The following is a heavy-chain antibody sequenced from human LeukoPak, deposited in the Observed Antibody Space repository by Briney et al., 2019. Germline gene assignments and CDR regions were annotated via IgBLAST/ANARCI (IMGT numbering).Heavy chain of an antibody. J-gene: IGHJ4*02. Sequence: ASVKVSCKASGGTFSSYAISWVRQAPGKGLEWMGGFDPEDGETIYAQKFQGRVTMTEDTSTDTAYMELSSLRSEDTAVYYCATLMTSGYWGQGTLVTVSS. CDR3: ATLMTSGY. V-gene: IGHV1-24*01. CDR2: FDPEDGET. CDR1: GGTFSSYA.